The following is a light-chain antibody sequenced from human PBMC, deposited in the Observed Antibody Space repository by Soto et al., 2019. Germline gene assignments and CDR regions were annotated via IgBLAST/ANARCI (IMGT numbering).Light chain of an antibody. CDR3: QQYNSYPYS. J-gene: IGKJ2*03. CDR2: GAS. CDR1: QSVSSSY. V-gene: IGKV3-20*01. Sequence: EIVLTQSPGTLSLSPGERATLSCRASQSVSSSYLAWYQQKPGQAPRLLIYGASSRATGIPDRFSGGGSGTDFTLTISGLQPDDFATYFCQQYNSYPYSFGQGTKLEIK.